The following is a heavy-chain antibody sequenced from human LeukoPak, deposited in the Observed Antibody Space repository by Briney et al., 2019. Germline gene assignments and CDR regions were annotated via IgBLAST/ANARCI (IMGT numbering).Heavy chain of an antibody. CDR3: ARGLNLRWLQMTFDY. CDR1: GYSISSGYY. D-gene: IGHD5-24*01. Sequence: PSETLSLTCAVSGYSISSGYYCGWIRQPPGKGLEWIGEINHSGSTNYNPSLKSRVTISVDTSKNQFSLKLSSVTAADTAVYYCARGLNLRWLQMTFDYWGQGTLVTVSS. CDR2: INHSGST. J-gene: IGHJ4*02. V-gene: IGHV4-38-2*01.